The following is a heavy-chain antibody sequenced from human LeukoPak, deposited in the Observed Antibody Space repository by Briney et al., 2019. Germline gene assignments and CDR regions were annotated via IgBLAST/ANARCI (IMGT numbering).Heavy chain of an antibody. J-gene: IGHJ4*02. CDR2: INHSGST. D-gene: IGHD6-19*01. V-gene: IGHV4-39*07. CDR3: ARVGGWYSSGWYDY. Sequence: PSETLSLTCTVSGGSISSSSFYWGWIRQPPGKGLEWIGEINHSGSTNYNPSLKSRVTISVDTSKNQFSLKLSSVTAADTAVYYCARVGGWYSSGWYDYWGQGTLVTVSS. CDR1: GGSISSSSFY.